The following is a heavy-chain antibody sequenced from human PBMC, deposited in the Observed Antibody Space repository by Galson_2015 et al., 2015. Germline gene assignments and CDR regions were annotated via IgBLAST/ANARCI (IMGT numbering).Heavy chain of an antibody. V-gene: IGHV1-18*01. Sequence: SVKVSCKASGYTFTSYGISWVRQAPGQGPEWMGWISAYNGNTKYAQEVQGRVTMTTDISTTTAYMELRSLRSDDTALYYCARESSTGAWDAFDIWGQGTMVTVSS. CDR3: ARESSTGAWDAFDI. D-gene: IGHD4-17*01. CDR2: ISAYNGNT. CDR1: GYTFTSYG. J-gene: IGHJ3*02.